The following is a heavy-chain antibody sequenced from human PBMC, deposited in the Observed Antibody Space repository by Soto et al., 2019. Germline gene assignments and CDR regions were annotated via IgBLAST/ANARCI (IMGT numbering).Heavy chain of an antibody. CDR1: GFNFDAYS. J-gene: IGHJ5*02. D-gene: IGHD3-22*01. CDR3: ARGRYYGSREDL. V-gene: IGHV3-23*01. CDR2: VTATAESA. Sequence: PGGSLRLSCTPFGFNFDAYSISWVRQAPWKGLEWVSAVTATAESAYYTDSVRRRFIITRDNSDNMLYLQMSSLRVEDRAIYFCARGRYYGSREDLWGRGTHVTVSS.